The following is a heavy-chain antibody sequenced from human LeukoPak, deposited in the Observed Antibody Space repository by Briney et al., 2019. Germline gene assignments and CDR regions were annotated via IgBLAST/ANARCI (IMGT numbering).Heavy chain of an antibody. D-gene: IGHD6-13*01. V-gene: IGHV4-38-2*02. J-gene: IGHJ4*02. CDR1: GYSISSGYY. CDR3: ARDVGIAAAYDY. CDR2: IYHSGST. Sequence: KSSETLSLTCAVSGYSISSGYYWGWIRQPPGKGLEWIGSIYHSGSTYYNPSLKSRVTISVDTSKNQFSLKLSSVTAADTAVYYCARDVGIAAAYDYWGQGTLVSVPS.